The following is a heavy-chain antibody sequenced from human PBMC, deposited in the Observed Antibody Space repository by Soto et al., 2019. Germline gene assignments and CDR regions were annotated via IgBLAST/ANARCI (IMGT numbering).Heavy chain of an antibody. J-gene: IGHJ5*02. CDR2: VYYIGTT. CDR1: GGSVKSPSHY. CDR3: ARNASGRGWFDP. D-gene: IGHD3-10*01. Sequence: QVQLKESGPRLVRPSETLSLTCSVYGGSVKSPSHYWSWIRQSPGKGLEWIGNVYYIGTTDYNPSLENRVTILVDRSDNHFSLKLRSVTVDDTAVYYCARNASGRGWFDPWGQGVPVTVSS. V-gene: IGHV4-61*03.